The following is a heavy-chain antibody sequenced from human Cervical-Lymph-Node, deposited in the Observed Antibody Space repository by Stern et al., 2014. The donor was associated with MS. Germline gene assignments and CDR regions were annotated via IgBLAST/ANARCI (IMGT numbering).Heavy chain of an antibody. CDR1: GDSISSSNW. CDR2: IYHAGTT. V-gene: IGHV4-4*02. CDR3: VRALGSSSFRYWFDP. Sequence: QVQLQESGPGLVKPSGTLSLTCAVSGDSISSSNWWSWVRQSPGKGLEGVGDIYHAGTTNYNSTLKSRLTISADNSKNHFSLSLTSLPAADTAVYYCVRALGSSSFRYWFDPWGQGTLVIVSS. D-gene: IGHD6-13*01. J-gene: IGHJ5*02.